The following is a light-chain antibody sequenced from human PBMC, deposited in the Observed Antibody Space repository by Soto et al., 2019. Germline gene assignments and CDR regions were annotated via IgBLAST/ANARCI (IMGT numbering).Light chain of an antibody. V-gene: IGKV3-11*01. CDR1: QSVSTY. J-gene: IGKJ5*01. Sequence: EIVLTQSPATLSLSPGERATLSFRASQSVSTYLAWYQQRPGQAPRLPIYDASYRATDIPPRFSGSGSGTDFTLTISSLEPEDFAVYYCQQRRSWPPTITFGQGTRLEIK. CDR3: QQRRSWPPTIT. CDR2: DAS.